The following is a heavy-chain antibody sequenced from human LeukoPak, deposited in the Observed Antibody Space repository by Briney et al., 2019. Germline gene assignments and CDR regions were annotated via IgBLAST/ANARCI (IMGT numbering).Heavy chain of an antibody. CDR3: AKIDAY. V-gene: IGHV3-7*01. Sequence: GGSLRLSCVTSKFPFSSYWMSWVSQAPGKGLEWVANIKEDGGERFYVDSVKGRFSISRDNAKNSLYLQMNSLRAEDTAVYYCAKIDAYWGQGTLVTVSS. CDR2: IKEDGGER. J-gene: IGHJ4*02. CDR1: KFPFSSYW.